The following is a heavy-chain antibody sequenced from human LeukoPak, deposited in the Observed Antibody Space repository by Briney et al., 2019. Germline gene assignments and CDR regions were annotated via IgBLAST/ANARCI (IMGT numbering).Heavy chain of an antibody. J-gene: IGHJ4*02. D-gene: IGHD2-21*02. Sequence: PGGSLRLSCAASGFTFSSFAMSWVRQAPGKGLEWVSTISSSGSGTYYADSVKGRFTISRDNAKNTLYLQMNSLRAEDTAVYYCARGNCGGDCYRNWGQGTLVTVSS. CDR2: ISSSGSGT. CDR1: GFTFSSFA. V-gene: IGHV3-23*01. CDR3: ARGNCGGDCYRN.